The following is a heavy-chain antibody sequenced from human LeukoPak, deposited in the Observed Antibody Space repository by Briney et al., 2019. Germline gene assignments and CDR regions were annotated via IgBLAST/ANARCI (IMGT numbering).Heavy chain of an antibody. Sequence: PSETLSLTCTVSGGSISSGGYYWSWIRQHPGKGLEWIGYIYYSGSTYYNPSLKSRVTISVDTSKNQFSLKLSSVTAADTAVYYCARARNWNYPNYYYGMDVWGQGTTVTVSS. V-gene: IGHV4-31*03. CDR2: IYYSGST. CDR3: ARARNWNYPNYYYGMDV. D-gene: IGHD1-7*01. J-gene: IGHJ6*02. CDR1: GGSISSGGYY.